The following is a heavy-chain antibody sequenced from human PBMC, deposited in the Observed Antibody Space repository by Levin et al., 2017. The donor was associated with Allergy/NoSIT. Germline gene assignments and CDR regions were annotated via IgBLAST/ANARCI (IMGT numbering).Heavy chain of an antibody. CDR1: GYTFTSYA. Sequence: ASVKVSCKASGYTFTSYAMHWVRQAPGQRLEWMGWINAGNGNTKYSQKFQGRVTITRDTSASTAYMELSSLRSEDTAVYYCARGPVVVTATIDYWGQGTLVTVSS. D-gene: IGHD2-21*02. J-gene: IGHJ4*02. CDR3: ARGPVVVTATIDY. CDR2: INAGNGNT. V-gene: IGHV1-3*01.